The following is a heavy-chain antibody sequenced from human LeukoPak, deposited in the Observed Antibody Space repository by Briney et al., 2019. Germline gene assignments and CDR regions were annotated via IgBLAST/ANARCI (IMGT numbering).Heavy chain of an antibody. CDR2: ILGSGVTT. J-gene: IGHJ4*02. V-gene: IGHV3-23*01. D-gene: IGHD3-9*01. Sequence: GGSLRLSCAASGFTFSNYAMSWVRQAPGKGLEWVSAILGSGVTTYYADSVKGRFTVSRDNSKSTLYLQMNTLRAEDTASYYCAKWGDYDVLTGYYVPDYWGQGTLVTVSS. CDR1: GFTFSNYA. CDR3: AKWGDYDVLTGYYVPDY.